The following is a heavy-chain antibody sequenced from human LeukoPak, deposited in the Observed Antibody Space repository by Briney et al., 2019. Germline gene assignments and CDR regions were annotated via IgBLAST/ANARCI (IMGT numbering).Heavy chain of an antibody. CDR2: IYHSGST. Sequence: SETLSLTCTVSGYSISSGYYWGWIRQPPGKGLEWIGNIYHSGSTYYNPSLKGRVTISVGTSKNQFSLKLSSVTAADTAVYYCASFYGSGFSSDYWGQGTLVTVSS. CDR1: GYSISSGYY. CDR3: ASFYGSGFSSDY. J-gene: IGHJ4*02. V-gene: IGHV4-38-2*02. D-gene: IGHD3-10*01.